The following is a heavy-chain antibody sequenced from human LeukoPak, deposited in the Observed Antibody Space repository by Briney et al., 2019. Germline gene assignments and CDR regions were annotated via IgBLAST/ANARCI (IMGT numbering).Heavy chain of an antibody. CDR1: GYSFSRYW. D-gene: IGHD5-12*01. CDR3: ARGYSGYYYYYGMDV. V-gene: IGHV5-51*01. CDR2: IYPGDSDT. J-gene: IGHJ6*02. Sequence: GESLKISCKGSGYSFSRYWIGRVRQMPGKGLEWMGIIYPGDSDTRYSPSFQGQVTMSADKSISTAYLQWSSLKASDTAMYYCARGYSGYYYYYGMDVWGQGTTVTVTS.